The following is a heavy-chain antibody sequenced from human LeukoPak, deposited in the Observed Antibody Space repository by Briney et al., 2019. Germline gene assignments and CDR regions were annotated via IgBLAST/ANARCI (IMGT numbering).Heavy chain of an antibody. V-gene: IGHV1-18*01. Sequence: ASVKVSCKASGYTFTSYGISWVRRAPGQGLEWMGFTSADNGHTNYVQKFQGRVTMTTDTSTNTAYMELRSLRFDDTAMYYCARDYFSDYVFDFWGQGTLITVSS. CDR1: GYTFTSYG. CDR3: ARDYFSDYVFDF. D-gene: IGHD3-10*02. CDR2: TSADNGHT. J-gene: IGHJ4*02.